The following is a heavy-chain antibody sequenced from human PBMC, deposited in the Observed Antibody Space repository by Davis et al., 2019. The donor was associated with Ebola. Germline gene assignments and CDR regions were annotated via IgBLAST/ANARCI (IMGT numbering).Heavy chain of an antibody. J-gene: IGHJ6*02. CDR3: ARGSRVMGTYYYYYGMDA. CDR2: ISSSSSYI. Sequence: GESLKISCAASGFTFSDYYMSWIRQAPGKGLEWVSYISSSSSYIYYADSVKGRFTISRDNAKNSLYLQMNSLRAEDTAVYYCARGSRVMGTYYYYYGMDAWGQGTTVTVSS. V-gene: IGHV3-11*06. CDR1: GFTFSDYY. D-gene: IGHD1-1*01.